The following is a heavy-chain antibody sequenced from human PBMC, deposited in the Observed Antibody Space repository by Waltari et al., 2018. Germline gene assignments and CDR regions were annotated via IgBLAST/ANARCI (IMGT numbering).Heavy chain of an antibody. V-gene: IGHV1-69*08. D-gene: IGHD3-10*01. CDR2: IIPIFGTA. CDR1: GGTFSSYA. Sequence: QVQLVQSGAEVKKPGSSVKVSCKASGGTFSSYAISWVRQAPGQGLEWMGRIIPIFGTANYAQKFQGRVTITADKSTSTAYMELSSLRSEDTAVYYCARSRGAFPGDYYYGMDVWGQGTTVTVSS. J-gene: IGHJ6*02. CDR3: ARSRGAFPGDYYYGMDV.